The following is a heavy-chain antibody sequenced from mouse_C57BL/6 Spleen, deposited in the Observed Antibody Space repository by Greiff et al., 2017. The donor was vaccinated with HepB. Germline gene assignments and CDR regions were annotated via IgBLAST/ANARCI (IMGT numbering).Heavy chain of an antibody. V-gene: IGHV1-69*01. CDR2: IDPSDSYT. CDR1: GYTFTSYW. CDR3: AIYYGNSSWFAY. J-gene: IGHJ3*01. D-gene: IGHD2-1*01. Sequence: VKLQQPGAELVMPGASVKLSCKASGYTFTSYWMHWVKQRPGQGLEWIGEIDPSDSYTNYNQKFKGKSTLTVDKSSSTAYMQLSSLTSEDSAVYYCAIYYGNSSWFAYWGQGTLVTVSA.